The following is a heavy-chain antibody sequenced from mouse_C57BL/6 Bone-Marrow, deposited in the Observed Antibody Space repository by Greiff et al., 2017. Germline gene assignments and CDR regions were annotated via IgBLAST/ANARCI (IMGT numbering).Heavy chain of an antibody. CDR1: GFTFSSYA. D-gene: IGHD4-1*01. CDR2: ISDGGSYT. V-gene: IGHV5-4*01. Sequence: DVMLVESGGGLVKPGGSLKLSCAASGFTFSSYAMSWVRQTPEKRLEWVATISDGGSYTYYPDNVKGRFTISRDNAKNNLYLQMSHLKSEDTAMYYCARENWDFAYWGQGTLVTVSA. CDR3: ARENWDFAY. J-gene: IGHJ3*01.